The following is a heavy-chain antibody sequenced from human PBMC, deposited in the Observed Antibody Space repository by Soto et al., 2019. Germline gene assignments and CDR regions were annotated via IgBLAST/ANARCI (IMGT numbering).Heavy chain of an antibody. CDR1: GFTFSDYT. J-gene: IGHJ4*02. D-gene: IGHD3-3*01. CDR2: ISGSGGST. Sequence: GGSLRLSCAASGFTFSDYTINWVRQAPGKGLEWVSAISGSGGSTYYADSVKGRFTISRDNSKNTLYLQMNSLRAEDTAVYYCAKEKSITIFGVVITHYFDYWGQGTLVTVSS. V-gene: IGHV3-23*01. CDR3: AKEKSITIFGVVITHYFDY.